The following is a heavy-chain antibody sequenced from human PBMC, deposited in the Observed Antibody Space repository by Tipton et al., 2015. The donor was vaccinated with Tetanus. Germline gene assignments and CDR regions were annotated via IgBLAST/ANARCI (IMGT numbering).Heavy chain of an antibody. D-gene: IGHD1-14*01. Sequence: VQLVQSGTEVKKPGESLKISCKASGYTFTTYWIGWVRQMPGKGPEWMGIIWPGDSETTYSPSFQGQVTISVDKSISTAYLQWSSLKASDTAIYYCARHQYNTKWSSFDSWGQGTLVTVSS. CDR1: GYTFTTYW. CDR2: IWPGDSET. J-gene: IGHJ4*02. V-gene: IGHV5-51*01. CDR3: ARHQYNTKWSSFDS.